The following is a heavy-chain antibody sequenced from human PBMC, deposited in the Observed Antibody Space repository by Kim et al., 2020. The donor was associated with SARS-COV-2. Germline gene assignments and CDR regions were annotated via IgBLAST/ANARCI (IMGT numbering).Heavy chain of an antibody. D-gene: IGHD6-19*01. V-gene: IGHV3-43*02. Sequence: GGSLRLSCAASGFTFEDYAMHWVRQVPGKSLEWVSLISGDGDSTSYVDSVKGRFTISRDNSKNAMYLQMNSLRTEDYALYYCAKMSRGSGWPHSFDSWGQGTLVTVSS. J-gene: IGHJ4*02. CDR3: AKMSRGSGWPHSFDS. CDR1: GFTFEDYA. CDR2: ISGDGDST.